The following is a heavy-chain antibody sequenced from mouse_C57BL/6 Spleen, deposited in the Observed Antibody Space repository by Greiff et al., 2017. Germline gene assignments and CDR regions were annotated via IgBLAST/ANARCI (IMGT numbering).Heavy chain of an antibody. D-gene: IGHD4-1*01. CDR1: GYAFTNYL. Sequence: QVQLQQSGAELVRPGTSVKVSCKASGYAFTNYLIEWVKQRPGQGLEWIGVINPGSGGTNYNEKFKGKATLTADKSSSTAYMQLSSLTSEDSAVYFCARRGDWDYWYFDVWGTGTTVTVSP. J-gene: IGHJ1*03. V-gene: IGHV1-54*01. CDR2: INPGSGGT. CDR3: ARRGDWDYWYFDV.